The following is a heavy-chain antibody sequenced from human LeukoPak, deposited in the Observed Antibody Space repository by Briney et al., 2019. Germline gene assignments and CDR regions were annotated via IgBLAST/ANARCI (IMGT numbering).Heavy chain of an antibody. D-gene: IGHD2-2*01. Sequence: PSETLSLTCAVYGGSFSGYYWSWIRQPPGKGLEWIGEINHSRSTNYNPSLKSRITISVDTSKNQFSLKLSSVTAADTAVYYCAGGGGDIVVVPAARWFDPWGQGTLVTVSS. V-gene: IGHV4-34*01. CDR2: INHSRST. CDR1: GGSFSGYY. CDR3: AGGGGDIVVVPAARWFDP. J-gene: IGHJ5*02.